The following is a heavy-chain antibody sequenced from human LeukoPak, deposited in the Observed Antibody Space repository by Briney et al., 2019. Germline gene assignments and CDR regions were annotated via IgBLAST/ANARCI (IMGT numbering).Heavy chain of an antibody. CDR3: ARDVSIFGPSFYFDF. CDR2: FYPTVSS. J-gene: IGHJ4*02. CDR1: GGSISSYY. D-gene: IGHD3-3*01. V-gene: IGHV4-4*07. Sequence: PSETLSLTCTVSGGSISSYYWSWIRQPAGKGLEWIGHFYPTVSSNYNPSLKSRVTMSVDTSKNHFSLKMSSVTAADTAVYYCARDVSIFGPSFYFDFWGQGTLVTVSS.